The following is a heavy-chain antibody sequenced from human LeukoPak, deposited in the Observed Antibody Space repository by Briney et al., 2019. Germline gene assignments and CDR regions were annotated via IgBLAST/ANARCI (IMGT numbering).Heavy chain of an antibody. CDR1: GFTFSSYS. D-gene: IGHD1-26*01. V-gene: IGHV3-21*01. J-gene: IGHJ4*02. Sequence: GGSLRLSCAAPGFTFSSYSMNWVRQAPGKGLEWVSSISSSSTYIYYADSVKDRFTISRDNAKNSLYLQMNTLRAEDTAVYYCARVGSSGSYNEDYWGQGTLVTVSS. CDR2: ISSSSTYI. CDR3: ARVGSSGSYNEDY.